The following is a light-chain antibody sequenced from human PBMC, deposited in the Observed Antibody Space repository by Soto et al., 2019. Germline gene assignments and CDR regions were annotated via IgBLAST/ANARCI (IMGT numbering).Light chain of an antibody. CDR2: DAS. CDR3: HQYGTSHHT. J-gene: IGKJ1*01. Sequence: EIVLTQSPGSLSFSPGARATPSGRASQSGSNTHVAWYQQRPGQAPRLLIYDASRRDIGVKDRFRGIGFGTDFTLAISGLEPADVAVDWCHQYGTSHHTFDQGTKVDIK. CDR1: QSGSNTH. V-gene: IGKV3-20*01.